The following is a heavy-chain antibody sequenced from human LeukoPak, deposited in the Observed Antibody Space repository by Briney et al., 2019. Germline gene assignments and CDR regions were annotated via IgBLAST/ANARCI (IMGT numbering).Heavy chain of an antibody. CDR2: IYYSGST. D-gene: IGHD4-17*01. J-gene: IGHJ4*02. CDR3: AREPTTNDN. V-gene: IGHV4-30-4*01. CDR1: AGSIGSGDYY. Sequence: TKSLTCTVSAGSIGSGDYYWGWIRQPPVKGLEWTGYIYYSGSTFYNPSLKSRITISIDTSKNQFSLKLSSVTAADTAVYYCAREPTTNDNWGQGTLVTVSS.